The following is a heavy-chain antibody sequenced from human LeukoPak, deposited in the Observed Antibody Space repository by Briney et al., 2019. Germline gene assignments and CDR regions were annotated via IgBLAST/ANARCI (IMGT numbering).Heavy chain of an antibody. J-gene: IGHJ1*01. CDR3: AREWELLRKYLYH. D-gene: IGHD1-26*01. CDR1: GYTFTGYY. Sequence: ASVKVSCKASGYTFTGYYLHWVRQAPGQGLDWMGWINPNSGGTTYAQNFKGRVTMTWDTSISTAYMELSRLRSDDTAVYYCAREWELLRKYLYHWGQGTLVTVSS. V-gene: IGHV1-2*02. CDR2: INPNSGGT.